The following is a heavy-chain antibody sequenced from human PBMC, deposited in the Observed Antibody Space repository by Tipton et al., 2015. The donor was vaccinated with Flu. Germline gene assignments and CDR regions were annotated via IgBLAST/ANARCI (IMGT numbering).Heavy chain of an antibody. CDR1: GYSISRGYY. CDR2: IYHNGNT. Sequence: LRLSCAVSGYSISRGYYWGWIRQPPGKGLEWIGSIYHNGNTYYNPSLKSRVTISVDTSKNQFSLKLSSVTAADTAVYYCARDGFITMIVVVTPGAFDIWGQGTMVTVSS. D-gene: IGHD3-22*01. CDR3: ARDGFITMIVVVTPGAFDI. J-gene: IGHJ3*02. V-gene: IGHV4-38-2*02.